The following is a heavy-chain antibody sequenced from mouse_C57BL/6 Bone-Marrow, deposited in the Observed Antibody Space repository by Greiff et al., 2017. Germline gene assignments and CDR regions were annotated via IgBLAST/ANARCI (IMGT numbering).Heavy chain of an antibody. Sequence: VHLVESGPELVKPGASVKISCKASGYAFSSSWMNWVKQRPGKGLEWIGRIYPGDGDTNYNGKFKGKATLTADKSSSTAYMQLSSLTSEDSAVYFCATVVADYYAMDYWGQGTSVTVSS. V-gene: IGHV1-82*01. CDR1: GYAFSSSW. CDR2: IYPGDGDT. CDR3: ATVVADYYAMDY. D-gene: IGHD1-1*01. J-gene: IGHJ4*01.